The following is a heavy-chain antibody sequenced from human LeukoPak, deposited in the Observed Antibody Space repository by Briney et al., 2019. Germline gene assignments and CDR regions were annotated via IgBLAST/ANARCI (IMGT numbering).Heavy chain of an antibody. J-gene: IGHJ4*02. CDR3: ARVAHYDSSGIGNY. D-gene: IGHD3-22*01. Sequence: GGSLRLSCAASGFTVSSNYMSWIRQAPGKGLEWVSVIYSGGSTYYADSVEGRFTISRDNSRNTLYLQMNSLRAEDTAVYYCARVAHYDSSGIGNYWGQGTLVTVSS. V-gene: IGHV3-53*01. CDR2: IYSGGST. CDR1: GFTVSSNY.